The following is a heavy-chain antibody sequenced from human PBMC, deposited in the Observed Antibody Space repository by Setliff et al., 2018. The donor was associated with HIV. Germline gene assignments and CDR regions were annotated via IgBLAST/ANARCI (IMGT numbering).Heavy chain of an antibody. CDR1: GGSISSGSYY. J-gene: IGHJ4*02. CDR3: ARLRGYFYGHGRYFDY. D-gene: IGHD5-18*01. Sequence: SETLSLTCTVSGGSISSGSYYWSWIRQQPGKGLEWIGYIYNSGSTYYNPSLKSRVTISVDTSKKQVSLKLTSVTAADTALYYCARLRGYFYGHGRYFDYWGQGTLVTVS. V-gene: IGHV4-31*03. CDR2: IYNSGST.